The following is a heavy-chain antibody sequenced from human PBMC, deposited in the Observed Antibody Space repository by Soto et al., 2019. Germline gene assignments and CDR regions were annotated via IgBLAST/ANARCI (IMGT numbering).Heavy chain of an antibody. CDR2: IYYDGSNE. Sequence: GGSLRLSCGASGFIFSEYGMHWVRQAPGKGLEWVAVIYYDGSNEHYSESVRGRFTISRDNSKNMLYPEMNSLRAEDTAIYYCARWWNDEEWVETMDVWGQGTTVTVSS. V-gene: IGHV3-33*01. J-gene: IGHJ6*01. CDR1: GFIFSEYG. D-gene: IGHD1-1*01. CDR3: ARWWNDEEWVETMDV.